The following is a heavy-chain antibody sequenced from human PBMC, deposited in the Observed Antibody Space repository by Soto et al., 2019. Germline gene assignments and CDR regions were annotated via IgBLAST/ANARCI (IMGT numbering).Heavy chain of an antibody. J-gene: IGHJ4*02. CDR2: ISAYNGYT. V-gene: IGHV1-18*01. Sequence: QVQLVQSGAEVKKPGASVKVSCKASGYTFTSYGISWVRQAPGQGLEWMGRISAYNGYTNYAQKLQGRVTITTDTATSKGYSELRSLTSADPAVNYFPREGLVVVKFLDYWGQVTLVTVSS. CDR3: PREGLVVVKFLDY. D-gene: IGHD3-22*01. CDR1: GYTFTSYG.